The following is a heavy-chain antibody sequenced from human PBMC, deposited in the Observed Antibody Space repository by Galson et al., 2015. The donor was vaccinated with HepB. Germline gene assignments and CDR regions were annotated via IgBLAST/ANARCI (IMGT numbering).Heavy chain of an antibody. Sequence: SLRLSCAASGFTFSSHFMNWVRQAPGKGLEWVAYISSTSRYIYYADSVKGRFTISRDNFKNTLYLQMNRLRAEDTAVYYCARIPPLGRSGTTLYYYYGMDVWGRGTTVTVSS. D-gene: IGHD1-1*01. CDR2: ISSTSRYI. CDR1: GFTFSSHF. CDR3: ARIPPLGRSGTTLYYYYGMDV. V-gene: IGHV3-21*01. J-gene: IGHJ6*02.